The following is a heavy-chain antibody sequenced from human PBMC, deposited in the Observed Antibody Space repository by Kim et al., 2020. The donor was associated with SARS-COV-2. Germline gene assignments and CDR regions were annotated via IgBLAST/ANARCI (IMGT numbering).Heavy chain of an antibody. V-gene: IGHV3-30-3*01. Sequence: GGSLRLSCAASGFTFSSYAMHWVRQAPGKGLEWVAVISYDGSNKYYADSVKGRFTISRDNSKNTLYPQMNSLRAEDTAVYYCASGEPHYYYYYGMDVWGQGTTVTVSS. CDR3: ASGEPHYYYYYGMDV. CDR1: GFTFSSYA. J-gene: IGHJ6*02. CDR2: ISYDGSNK.